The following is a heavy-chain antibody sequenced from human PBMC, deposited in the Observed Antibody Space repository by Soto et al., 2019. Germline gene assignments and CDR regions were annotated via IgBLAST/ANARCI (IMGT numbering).Heavy chain of an antibody. CDR1: GGSISSYY. CDR2: IYYSGST. V-gene: IGHV4-59*08. Sequence: SEDPVLTCTVSGGSISSYYWSWIRQPPGKGLEWIGYIYYSGSTNYNPSLKSRVTISVDTSKNQFSLKLSSVTAADTAVYYCARRSDYSNFDYWGQGTLVTVSS. J-gene: IGHJ4*02. CDR3: ARRSDYSNFDY. D-gene: IGHD4-4*01.